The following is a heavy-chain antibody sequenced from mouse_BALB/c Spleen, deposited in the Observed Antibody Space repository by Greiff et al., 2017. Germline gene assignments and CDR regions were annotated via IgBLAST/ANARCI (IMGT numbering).Heavy chain of an antibody. J-gene: IGHJ2*01. CDR1: GYTFTSYW. CDR2: INPSTGYT. V-gene: IGHV1-7*01. D-gene: IGHD2-2*01. Sequence: QVQLQQSGAELAKPGASVKMSCKASGYTFTSYWMHWVKQRPGQGLEWIGYINPSTGYTEYNQKFKDKATLTADKSSSTAYMQLSSLTSEDSAVYYCARLGWLRDFDYWGQGTTVTVSA. CDR3: ARLGWLRDFDY.